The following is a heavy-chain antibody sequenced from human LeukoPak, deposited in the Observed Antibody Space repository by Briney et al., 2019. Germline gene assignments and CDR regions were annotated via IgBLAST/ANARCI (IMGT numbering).Heavy chain of an antibody. CDR2: IKQDGSEK. Sequence: GGSPRLSCAASGFTFSSYWMSWVRQAPGKGLEWVANIKQDGSEKYYVDSVKGRFTISRDNAKNSLYLQMNSLRAEDTAVYYCARQSVDDAFDIWGQGTMVTVSS. D-gene: IGHD6-19*01. V-gene: IGHV3-7*01. CDR3: ARQSVDDAFDI. CDR1: GFTFSSYW. J-gene: IGHJ3*02.